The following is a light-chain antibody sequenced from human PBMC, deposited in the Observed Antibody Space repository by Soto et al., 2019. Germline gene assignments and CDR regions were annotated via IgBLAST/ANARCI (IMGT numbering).Light chain of an antibody. CDR3: QQYNKWLRT. V-gene: IGKV3-15*01. CDR2: SAS. J-gene: IGKJ1*01. Sequence: IVLMHSPSTLSVSPGERATLSCRASQSVSSSLAWYQQKAGQAPRLLIYSASTRATGIPARFSGSGSGTEFTLTISSLQPEDSAVYYCQQYNKWLRTFGQGTKVDI. CDR1: QSVSSS.